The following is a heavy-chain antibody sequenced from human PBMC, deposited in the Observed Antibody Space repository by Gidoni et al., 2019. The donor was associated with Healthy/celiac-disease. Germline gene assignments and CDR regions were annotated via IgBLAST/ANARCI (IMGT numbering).Heavy chain of an antibody. CDR3: ARDSREPYDAFDI. J-gene: IGHJ3*02. V-gene: IGHV3-7*01. CDR2: IKQDGSEK. CDR1: GFTFSSNG. Sequence: GGLVQPGGSLRLSCAASGFTFSSNGMSWVRQAPGKGLEWVANIKQDGSEKYYVDSVKGRFTISRDNAKNSLYLQMNSLRAEDTAVYYCARDSREPYDAFDIWGQGTMVTVSS.